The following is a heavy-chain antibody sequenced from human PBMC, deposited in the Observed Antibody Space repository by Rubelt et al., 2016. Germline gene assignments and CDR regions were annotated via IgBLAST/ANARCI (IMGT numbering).Heavy chain of an antibody. J-gene: IGHJ4*02. CDR3: ARSGKQWDALDY. CDR1: GGSINSYY. CDR2: IYYSGST. V-gene: IGHV4-59*08. Sequence: QVQLQESGPGLVKPSETLSLTCTVSGGSINSYYWSWIRQPPGKGLEWIGHIYYSGSTNYNPSLKGRVTISVDTSKNQFSRKLNSVTAADTAVYYCARSGKQWDALDYWGQGTLVTVSS. D-gene: IGHD6-19*01.